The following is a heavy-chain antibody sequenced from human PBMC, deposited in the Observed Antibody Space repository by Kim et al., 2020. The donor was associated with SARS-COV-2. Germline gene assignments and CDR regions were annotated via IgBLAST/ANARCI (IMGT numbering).Heavy chain of an antibody. CDR2: ISSSGSTI. Sequence: GGSLRLSCAASGFTFSSYEMNWVRQAPGTGLEWVSYISSSGSTIYYADSVKGRITISRDNAKNSLYLQMNSLRSEDTAAYYFSRDGGPRLDYWGQGTLVTVSS. D-gene: IGHD2-15*01. CDR3: SRDGGPRLDY. J-gene: IGHJ4*02. V-gene: IGHV3-48*03. CDR1: GFTFSSYE.